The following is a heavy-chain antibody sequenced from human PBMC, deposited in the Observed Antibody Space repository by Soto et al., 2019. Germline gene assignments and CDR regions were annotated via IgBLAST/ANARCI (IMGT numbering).Heavy chain of an antibody. CDR2: ISYDGRNK. J-gene: IGHJ4*02. CDR1: GFTFSSYG. Sequence: QVQLVESGGGVVQPGRSLRLSCAASGFTFSSYGMHWVRQAPGKGLEWVAVISYDGRNKNYADSVKGRFTISRDNSKNSFHPQRYSVLVEPTNGWLQAQYRAVEATLRFFDYWGQGTLV. D-gene: IGHD5-18*01. V-gene: IGHV3-30*03. CDR3: AQYRAVEATLRFFDY.